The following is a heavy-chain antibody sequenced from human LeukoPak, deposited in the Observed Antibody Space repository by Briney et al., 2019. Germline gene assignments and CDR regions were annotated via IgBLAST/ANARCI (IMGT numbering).Heavy chain of an antibody. CDR1: GGSISSSSYY. CDR3: GGGYSSGWYTDLDFDY. D-gene: IGHD6-19*01. CDR2: IYYSGST. V-gene: IGHV4-39*01. Sequence: SETLSLTCTVSGGSISSSSYYWGWIRQPQGRGLEGIGSIYYSGSTYYNPSLKSRVTISVDTSKNQFSLKLSSVTAADTAVYYCGGGYSSGWYTDLDFDYWGQGTLVTVSS. J-gene: IGHJ4*02.